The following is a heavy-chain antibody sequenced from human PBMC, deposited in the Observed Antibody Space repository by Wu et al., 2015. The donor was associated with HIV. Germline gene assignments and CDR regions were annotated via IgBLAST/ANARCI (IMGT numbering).Heavy chain of an antibody. CDR3: ASRYCTNGVCYAHGYFDL. J-gene: IGHJ2*01. Sequence: QVQLVQSGAEVKKPGSSVKVSCKASGGTFSSYAISWVRQAPGQGLEWMGGIIPIFGTANYAQKFQGRVTITADESTSTAYMELSSLRSEDTAVYYCASRYCTNGVCYAHGYFDLWGRGTLVTVSS. CDR1: GGTFSSYA. V-gene: IGHV1-69*12. CDR2: IIPIFGTA. D-gene: IGHD2-8*01.